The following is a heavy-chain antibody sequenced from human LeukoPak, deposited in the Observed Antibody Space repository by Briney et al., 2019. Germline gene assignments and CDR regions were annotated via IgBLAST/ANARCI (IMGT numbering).Heavy chain of an antibody. CDR1: GLIFSSYS. CDR3: AREWKTYYYGSGSYYFDY. V-gene: IGHV3-21*01. D-gene: IGHD3-10*01. Sequence: GGSLRLSCAASGLIFSSYSMSWVRQAPGKGLEWVSSISSSSSYIYYADSVKGRFTISRDNAKNSLYLQMNSLRAEDTAVCYCAREWKTYYYGSGSYYFDYWGQGTLVTVSS. CDR2: ISSSSSYI. J-gene: IGHJ4*02.